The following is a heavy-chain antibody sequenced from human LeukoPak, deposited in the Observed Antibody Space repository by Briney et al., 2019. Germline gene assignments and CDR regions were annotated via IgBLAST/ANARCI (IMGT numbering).Heavy chain of an antibody. CDR3: AKAHDSGWYSLEY. D-gene: IGHD6-19*01. CDR1: GFTFSSYW. Sequence: PGGSLRLSCAASGFTFSSYWMSWVRQAPEKGLEWVAKIKPDGSEIYHVDSVQGRFTISRDNAKNSLYLQMNSLRAEDTAVYYCAKAHDSGWYSLEYWGQGTLVIVSS. V-gene: IGHV3-7*01. J-gene: IGHJ4*02. CDR2: IKPDGSEI.